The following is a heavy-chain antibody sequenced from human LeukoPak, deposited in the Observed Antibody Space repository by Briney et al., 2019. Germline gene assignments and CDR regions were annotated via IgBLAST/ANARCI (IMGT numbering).Heavy chain of an antibody. Sequence: SETLSLTCTVSGGSISSGGYYWSWIRQHPGKGLEWIGYIYYSGSTYYNPSLKSRVTISVDTSKNQFSLKLSSVTAADTVVYYCARVSSLLHASFDFWGQGTLVTVSS. CDR1: GGSISSGGYY. CDR3: ARVSSLLHASFDF. V-gene: IGHV4-31*03. J-gene: IGHJ4*02. CDR2: IYYSGST. D-gene: IGHD3-22*01.